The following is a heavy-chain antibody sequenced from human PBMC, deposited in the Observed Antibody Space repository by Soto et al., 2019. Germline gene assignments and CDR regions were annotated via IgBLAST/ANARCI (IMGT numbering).Heavy chain of an antibody. CDR3: AKDLRVIVVVITNAFDI. D-gene: IGHD3-22*01. Sequence: GGSLRLSCAASGFTFSSYAMSWVRQAPGKGLEWVSAISGSGGSTYYADSVKGRFTISRDNSKNTLYLQMNSLRAEDTAVYYCAKDLRVIVVVITNAFDIWGQGTMVTVSS. CDR1: GFTFSSYA. J-gene: IGHJ3*02. V-gene: IGHV3-23*01. CDR2: ISGSGGST.